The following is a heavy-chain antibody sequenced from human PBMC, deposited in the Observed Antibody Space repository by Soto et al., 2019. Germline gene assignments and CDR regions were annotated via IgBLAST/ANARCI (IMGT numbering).Heavy chain of an antibody. CDR3: ARHISLSAARSDPVENYYYYYYMDV. J-gene: IGHJ6*03. Sequence: SETLSLTCTVSGGSISSYYWSWIRRPPGKGLGGLGYFYYSGSTNSNPSLKSRVTIAVETSKNQFSLKLSSVTAADTAVYYCARHISLSAARSDPVENYYYYYYMDVWGKGTTVTVSS. V-gene: IGHV4-59*08. D-gene: IGHD6-6*01. CDR2: FYYSGST. CDR1: GGSISSYY.